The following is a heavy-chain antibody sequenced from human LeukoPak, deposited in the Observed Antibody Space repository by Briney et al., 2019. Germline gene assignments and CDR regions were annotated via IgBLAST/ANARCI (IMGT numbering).Heavy chain of an antibody. Sequence: PGGSLRLSCAASGFTFSSNVMSWVRQAPGKGLEWVSLISGSGSRTYYVDSVKGRFTISRDNSKNTLYLQMNSLRAEDTAVYYCAKELVYDAFDIWGQGTMVTVSS. J-gene: IGHJ3*02. CDR3: AKELVYDAFDI. CDR2: ISGSGSRT. V-gene: IGHV3-23*01. D-gene: IGHD1-14*01. CDR1: GFTFSSNV.